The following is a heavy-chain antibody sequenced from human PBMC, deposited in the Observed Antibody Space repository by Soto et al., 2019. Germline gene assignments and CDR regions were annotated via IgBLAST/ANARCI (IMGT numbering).Heavy chain of an antibody. J-gene: IGHJ6*02. CDR2: ISYDGSNK. CDR3: AKDLIRITIFGVDYYYYYGMDV. V-gene: IGHV3-30*18. Sequence: GGSLRLSCVASGFTFSSYGMHWVRQAPGKGLEWVAVISYDGSNKYYADSVKGRFTISRDNSKNTLYLQMNSLRAEDTAVYYCAKDLIRITIFGVDYYYYYGMDVWGQGTTVTVSS. D-gene: IGHD3-3*01. CDR1: GFTFSSYG.